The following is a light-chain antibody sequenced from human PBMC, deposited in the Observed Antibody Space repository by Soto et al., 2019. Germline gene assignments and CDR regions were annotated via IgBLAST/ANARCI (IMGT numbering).Light chain of an antibody. J-gene: IGKJ5*01. Sequence: EIVLTQSPATLSLSPGERATLSCRTSQTIRGLLNWYQHRPGQAPRLLIYDTSNRATDIPARFSGSGSGTDFILTLSSLDPEDFGVYFCQQRLNWPITFGQGTRLDIK. V-gene: IGKV3-11*01. CDR1: QTIRGL. CDR2: DTS. CDR3: QQRLNWPIT.